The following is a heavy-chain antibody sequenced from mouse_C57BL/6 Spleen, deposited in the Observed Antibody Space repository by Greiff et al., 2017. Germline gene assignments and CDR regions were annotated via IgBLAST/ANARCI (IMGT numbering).Heavy chain of an antibody. J-gene: IGHJ2*01. CDR3: ARRGDLVYFDY. CDR2: INPSTGGT. Sequence: VQLKQSGPELVKPGASVKISCKASGYSFTGYYMNWVKQSPEKSLEWIGEINPSTGGTTYNQKFKAKATLTVDKSSSTAYMQLKSLTSEDSAVYYCARRGDLVYFDYWGQGTTLTVSS. D-gene: IGHD2-10*02. CDR1: GYSFTGYY. V-gene: IGHV1-42*01.